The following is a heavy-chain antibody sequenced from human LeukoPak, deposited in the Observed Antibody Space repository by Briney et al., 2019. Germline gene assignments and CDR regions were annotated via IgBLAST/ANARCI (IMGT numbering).Heavy chain of an antibody. D-gene: IGHD4-11*01. CDR1: GGTFSSYA. J-gene: IGHJ4*02. V-gene: IGHV1-69*05. CDR2: IIPIFGTA. Sequence: SVKVSCKASGGTFSSYAISWLRQAPGQGLEWMGGIIPIFGTANYAQKFQGRATITTDESTSTAYMELSSLRSEDTAVYYCARSRSPRHDYSNYRYWGQGTLVTVSS. CDR3: ARSRSPRHDYSNYRY.